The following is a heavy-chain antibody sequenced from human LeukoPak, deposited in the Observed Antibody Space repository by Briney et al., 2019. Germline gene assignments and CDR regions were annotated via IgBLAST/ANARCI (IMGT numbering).Heavy chain of an antibody. V-gene: IGHV1-18*01. J-gene: IGHJ6*03. Sequence: AASVKVSCKASGNTFTSHDISWVRQAPGQGLEWMGWISTYSGDTNYAQKVQGRVTMTTDTSTNTAYMDLRSLRSDDTAVYYCARDEGCGGNMDVWGKGTTVTVSS. CDR1: GNTFTSHD. CDR2: ISTYSGDT. D-gene: IGHD2-21*01. CDR3: ARDEGCGGNMDV.